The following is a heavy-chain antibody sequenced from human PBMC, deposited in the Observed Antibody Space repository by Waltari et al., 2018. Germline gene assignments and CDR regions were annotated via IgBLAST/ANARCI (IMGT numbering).Heavy chain of an antibody. Sequence: QVHLVQSGAEVKKPGASVKVSCKASRNIFTGYYMHWVRQAPGQGLEWMGWINPTSGTTNYAQKFQGRVTMTRDTSISTAYMELTRLRSDDTAVYYCAREPGTVVLRGGMDAWGQGTAVTVSS. J-gene: IGHJ6*02. V-gene: IGHV1-2*02. CDR2: INPTSGTT. CDR1: RNIFTGYY. CDR3: AREPGTVVLRGGMDA. D-gene: IGHD1-1*01.